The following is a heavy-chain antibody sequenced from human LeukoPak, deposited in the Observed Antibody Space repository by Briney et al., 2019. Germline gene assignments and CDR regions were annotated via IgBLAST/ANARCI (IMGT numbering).Heavy chain of an antibody. CDR2: IWYDGSNK. CDR3: ARDLWDIVVVPAAMGYYFDY. J-gene: IGHJ4*02. V-gene: IGHV3-33*01. CDR1: GFTFSSYG. D-gene: IGHD2-2*01. Sequence: GGSLRLSCAASGFTFSSYGMHWVRQAPGKGLEWVAVIWYDGSNKYYADSVKGRFTISRDNSKNTLYLQMNSLRAEDTAVYYCARDLWDIVVVPAAMGYYFDYWGQGNPGHRLL.